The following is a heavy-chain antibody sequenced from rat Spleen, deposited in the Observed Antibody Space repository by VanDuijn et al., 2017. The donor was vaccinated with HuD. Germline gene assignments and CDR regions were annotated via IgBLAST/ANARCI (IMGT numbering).Heavy chain of an antibody. D-gene: IGHD4-3*01. CDR3: ARHASGYYVMDA. CDR1: GFTFSRYW. J-gene: IGHJ4*01. V-gene: IGHV5-58*01. Sequence: EVQLVKSGGGLVQPGRSLKLSCVASGFTFSRYWMYWVRQAPGKGLEWVSSISNAGGTTYYPDSVKGRFTISRDNAKSTLYLQMNSLRSEDTATYYCARHASGYYVMDAWGQGASVTVSS. CDR2: ISNAGGTT.